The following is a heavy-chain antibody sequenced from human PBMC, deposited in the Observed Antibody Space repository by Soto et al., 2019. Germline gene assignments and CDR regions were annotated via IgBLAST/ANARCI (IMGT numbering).Heavy chain of an antibody. CDR2: ISGSGGAT. Sequence: EVRLLESGGGLVQPGGSLRLSCEASGFTFSSFAMGWVRQAPGKGLEWVSSISGSGGATHYADSVKGRFTISRDSSKNTLYLQMNTLGAEDTAIYYCAARPVADPGNVFDYWGQGTLVTVSS. V-gene: IGHV3-23*01. CDR3: AARPVADPGNVFDY. CDR1: GFTFSSFA. J-gene: IGHJ4*02. D-gene: IGHD2-21*01.